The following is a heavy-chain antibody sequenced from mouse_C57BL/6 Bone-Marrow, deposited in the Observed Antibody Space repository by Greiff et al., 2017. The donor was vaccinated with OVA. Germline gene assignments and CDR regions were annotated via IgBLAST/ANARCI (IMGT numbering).Heavy chain of an antibody. Sequence: QVHVKQPGAELVKPGASVKLSCKASGYTFTRYWMHWVKQRPGQGLEWIGMIHPNSGSTNYNEKFKSRATLTVEKSSSTAYMQLSSLTSEDSAVYYCASRLDYWGQGTTLTVSS. CDR3: ASRLDY. J-gene: IGHJ2*01. V-gene: IGHV1-64*01. CDR2: IHPNSGST. CDR1: GYTFTRYW.